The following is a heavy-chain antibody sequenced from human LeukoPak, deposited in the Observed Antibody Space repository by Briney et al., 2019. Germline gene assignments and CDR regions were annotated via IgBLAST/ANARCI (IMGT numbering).Heavy chain of an antibody. V-gene: IGHV4-39*01. Sequence: PSETLSLTCTVSGGSIRSDNYYWGWIRQSPGKGLEWVANIYYNGRTYYNPSLKSRVAVSVDTSKIQFSLGLSSATAADTAVYYCARVFYDTSAAFDYWGQGILVTVSS. CDR1: GGSIRSDNYY. D-gene: IGHD3-22*01. CDR3: ARVFYDTSAAFDY. CDR2: IYYNGRT. J-gene: IGHJ4*02.